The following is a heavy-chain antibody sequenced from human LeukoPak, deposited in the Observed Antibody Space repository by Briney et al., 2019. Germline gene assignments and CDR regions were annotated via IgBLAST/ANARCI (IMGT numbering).Heavy chain of an antibody. CDR1: GGSISSHY. V-gene: IGHV4-59*11. CDR3: ARSHGSYYLLFYY. J-gene: IGHJ4*02. Sequence: SETLSLTCTVSGGSISSHYWSWIPQPPGKGLEWIGYIYYSGSTNYNPSLKSRVNISVDTSKIQFSLKLSSVTAADTAVYYCARSHGSYYLLFYYWGQGTLVTVSS. D-gene: IGHD1-26*01. CDR2: IYYSGST.